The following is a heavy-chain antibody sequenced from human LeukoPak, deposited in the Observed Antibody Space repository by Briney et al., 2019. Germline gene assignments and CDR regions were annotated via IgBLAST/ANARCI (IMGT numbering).Heavy chain of an antibody. CDR3: ARVTWLQFLDY. D-gene: IGHD5-12*01. Sequence: GGSLRLSCAASGFTFSSYGMHWVRQAPGKGLEWVANIKQDGSEKYYVDSVKGRLTISRDNAKNSLYLQMNSLRAEDTAVYYCARVTWLQFLDYWGQGTLVTVSS. J-gene: IGHJ4*02. V-gene: IGHV3-7*01. CDR1: GFTFSSYG. CDR2: IKQDGSEK.